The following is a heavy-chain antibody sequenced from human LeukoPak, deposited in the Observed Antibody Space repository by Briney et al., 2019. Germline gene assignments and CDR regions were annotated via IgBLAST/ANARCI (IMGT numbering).Heavy chain of an antibody. CDR1: GFTFSSYW. Sequence: GGSLRLSCAASGFTFSSYWMHWVRQAPGKGLVWVPRISTDGSSTNSADSVKGRLTISRDNAKNTPYLQMSSLRAEDTAVYYCVREYSSSSGRAFDMWGQGTMVTVSP. D-gene: IGHD6-6*01. CDR2: ISTDGSST. J-gene: IGHJ3*02. CDR3: VREYSSSSGRAFDM. V-gene: IGHV3-74*01.